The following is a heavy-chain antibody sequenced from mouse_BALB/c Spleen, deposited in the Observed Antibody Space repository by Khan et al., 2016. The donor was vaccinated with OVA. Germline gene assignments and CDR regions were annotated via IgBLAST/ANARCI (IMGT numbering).Heavy chain of an antibody. J-gene: IGHJ2*01. CDR3: ARSLTITTVVATDFDY. Sequence: EVKLEESGPGLVKPSQSLSLTCTVTGYSITSDYAWNWIRQFPGNKLEWMGYISYSGRTSYNPSPKSRISITRDTTKNQFFLQLNSVTTDDTATYYCARSLTITTVVATDFDYWGQGTTLTVSS. CDR2: ISYSGRT. V-gene: IGHV3-2*02. CDR1: GYSITSDYA. D-gene: IGHD1-1*01.